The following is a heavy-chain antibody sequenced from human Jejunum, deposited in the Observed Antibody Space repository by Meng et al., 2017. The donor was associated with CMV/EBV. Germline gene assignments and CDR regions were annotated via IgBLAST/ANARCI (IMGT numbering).Heavy chain of an antibody. CDR3: ARGDGEPTDY. V-gene: IGHV1-2*02. J-gene: IGHJ4*02. CDR2: INTNSGGT. Sequence: SCKASGYSFTGFWMHWVRQAPGQGLEWMGWINTNSGGTNYAQKFQGRVTLTRDTSISTAYMEVNSLRSDDTAVYYCARGDGEPTDYWGQGTLVTVSS. CDR1: GYSFTGFW. D-gene: IGHD3-10*01.